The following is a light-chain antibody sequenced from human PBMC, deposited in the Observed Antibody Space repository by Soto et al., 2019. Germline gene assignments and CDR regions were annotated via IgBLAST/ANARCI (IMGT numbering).Light chain of an antibody. J-gene: IGLJ1*01. CDR1: SSDVGGYNF. Sequence: QSALTQPASVSGSPGQSITISCTGTSSDVGGYNFVSWYQQHPGKAPKLMIYEVSNRPSGVSNRFSGSKSGNTASLTISGLQAEDEADYYCISYTSRSTFVVGTGTKLTVL. CDR2: EVS. V-gene: IGLV2-14*01. CDR3: ISYTSRSTFV.